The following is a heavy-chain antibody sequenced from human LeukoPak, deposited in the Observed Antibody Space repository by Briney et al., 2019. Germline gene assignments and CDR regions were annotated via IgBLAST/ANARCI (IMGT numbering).Heavy chain of an antibody. CDR2: IYYSGST. D-gene: IGHD6-19*01. CDR1: GGSISSSSYY. V-gene: IGHV4-39*01. CDR3: VAVRWLVYDS. J-gene: IGHJ4*02. Sequence: SETLSLTCTVSGGSISSSSYYWGWIRQPPGKGLEWIGSIYYSGSTYYNPSLKSRVTISVNTSKNQFSLKLSSVTAADTALYYCVAVRWLVYDSWGQGTLVTVSS.